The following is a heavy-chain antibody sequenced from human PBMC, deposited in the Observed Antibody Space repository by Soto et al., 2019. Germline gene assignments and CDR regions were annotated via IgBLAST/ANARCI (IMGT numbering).Heavy chain of an antibody. Sequence: GGSLRLSCAASGFTFSSYAMSWVRQAPGKGLEWVSAISGSGGSTYYADSVKGRFTISRDNSKNTLYLQMNSLRAEDTAVYYCARDYDFWSGYYMGNNWFDPWGQGTLVTVSS. V-gene: IGHV3-23*01. CDR3: ARDYDFWSGYYMGNNWFDP. CDR2: ISGSGGST. J-gene: IGHJ5*02. D-gene: IGHD3-3*01. CDR1: GFTFSSYA.